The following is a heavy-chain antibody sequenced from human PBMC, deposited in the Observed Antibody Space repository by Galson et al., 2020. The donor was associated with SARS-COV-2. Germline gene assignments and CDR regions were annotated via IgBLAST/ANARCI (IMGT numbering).Heavy chain of an antibody. V-gene: IGHV3-21*01. Sequence: GGSLRLSCTASGFIFSDYYMNWVRQAPGKGLEWVSSISSSSSYKYYADSVKGRLTVSRDNAKRSLFLQLNSLRVEDTAVYYCARDMHCPGGVCRFYGLDVRGQGTTVTVSS. D-gene: IGHD2-8*02. J-gene: IGHJ6*02. CDR2: ISSSSSYK. CDR3: ARDMHCPGGVCRFYGLDV. CDR1: GFIFSDYY.